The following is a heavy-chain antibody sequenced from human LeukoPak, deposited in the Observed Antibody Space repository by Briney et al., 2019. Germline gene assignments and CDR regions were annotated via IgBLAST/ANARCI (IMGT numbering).Heavy chain of an antibody. Sequence: SETLSLTCAVYGGSFSGYYWSWIRQPPGKGLEWIGEINHSGSTNYNPSLKSRVTISVDTSKNQFSLKLSSVAAADTAVYYCAREKGSSWYVDYWGQGTLVTVSS. J-gene: IGHJ4*02. CDR2: INHSGST. CDR3: AREKGSSWYVDY. V-gene: IGHV4-34*01. D-gene: IGHD6-13*01. CDR1: GGSFSGYY.